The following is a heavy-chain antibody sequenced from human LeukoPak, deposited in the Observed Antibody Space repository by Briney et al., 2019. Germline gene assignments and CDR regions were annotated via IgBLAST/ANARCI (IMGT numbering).Heavy chain of an antibody. J-gene: IGHJ4*02. CDR3: ARNDRYSSSPRYYFDY. Sequence: GGSLRLSCAASGFTFSNYAMSWVRQAPGRGLEWVSTISGGGGSTYFTDSVKGRFTIFRDNSKNTLHLQMNSLRAEDTALYYCARNDRYSSSPRYYFDYWGQGTLVTVSS. CDR2: ISGGGGST. V-gene: IGHV3-23*01. CDR1: GFTFSNYA. D-gene: IGHD6-13*01.